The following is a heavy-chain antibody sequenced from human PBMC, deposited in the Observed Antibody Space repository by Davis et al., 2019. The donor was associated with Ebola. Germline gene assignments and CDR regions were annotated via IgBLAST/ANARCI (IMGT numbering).Heavy chain of an antibody. D-gene: IGHD4-17*01. J-gene: IGHJ4*02. CDR3: TTVTPNNFDY. V-gene: IGHV3-73*01. CDR2: IRSKANSYAT. Sequence: GKSLKISCAASGFTFSGSAMHWVRQASGKGLEWVGRIRSKANSYATAYAASVKGRFTISRDDSKNTAYLQMNSLKTEDTAVYYCTTVTPNNFDYWGQGTLVTVSS. CDR1: GFTFSGSA.